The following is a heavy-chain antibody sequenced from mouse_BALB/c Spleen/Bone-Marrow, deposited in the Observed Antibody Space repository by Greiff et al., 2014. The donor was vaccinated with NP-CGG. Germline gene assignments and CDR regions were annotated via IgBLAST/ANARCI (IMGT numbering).Heavy chain of an antibody. CDR2: IHPNSGNT. CDR1: GFTFTSSW. V-gene: IGHV1S130*01. CDR3: ARAYRFWYFDV. Sequence: QVQLQQSGSVLVRPGTSVNLSCKASGFTFTSSWMHWAKQGPGQGLERIGDIHPNSGNTYYNEKFKGKATLTVDSSSSTAYVDLSSLTSEDSAVYFCARAYRFWYFDVWGAGTTVTVSS. D-gene: IGHD2-14*01. J-gene: IGHJ1*01.